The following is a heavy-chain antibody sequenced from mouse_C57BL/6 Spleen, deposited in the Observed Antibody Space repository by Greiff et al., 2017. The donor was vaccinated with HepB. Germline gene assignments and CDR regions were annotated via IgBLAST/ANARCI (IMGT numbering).Heavy chain of an antibody. CDR2: ISNGGGST. D-gene: IGHD2-1*01. CDR3: ARRELLGYFDV. V-gene: IGHV5-12*01. CDR1: GFTFSDYY. Sequence: EVKVVESGGGLVQPGGSLKLSCAASGFTFSDYYMYWVRQTPEKRLEWVAYISNGGGSTYYPDTVKGRFTISRDNAKNTLYLQMSSLKSEDTAMYYCARRELLGYFDVWGTGTTVTVSS. J-gene: IGHJ1*03.